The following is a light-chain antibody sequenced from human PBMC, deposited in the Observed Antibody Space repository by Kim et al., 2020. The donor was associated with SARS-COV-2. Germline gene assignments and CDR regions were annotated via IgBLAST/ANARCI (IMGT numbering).Light chain of an antibody. CDR3: QSYDSGLSGYV. J-gene: IGLJ1*01. Sequence: QSVLTQPPSLSGAPGQRVTISCTGSSSNIGTGYDVHWYQQFPGTAPKLLIYGNNNRPSGVPQRFSGSKSVTSASLVITGLQADDEADYYCQSYDSGLSGYVFGTGTKVTVL. CDR1: SSNIGTGYD. CDR2: GNN. V-gene: IGLV1-40*01.